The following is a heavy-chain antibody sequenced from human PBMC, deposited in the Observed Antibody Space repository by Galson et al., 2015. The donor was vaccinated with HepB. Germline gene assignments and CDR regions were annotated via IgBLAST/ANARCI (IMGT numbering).Heavy chain of an antibody. CDR1: GFTFSDVW. J-gene: IGHJ4*02. D-gene: IGHD2-21*02. V-gene: IGHV3-7*01. Sequence: SLRLSCAASGFTFSDVWMTWVRQAPGKGLEWVANMNQDGSEIHYADSVRGRVIISRDNMKNSLFLQISLLRAENTALYYCAKYGGDSLIDYWGQGILVTVST. CDR2: MNQDGSEI. CDR3: AKYGGDSLIDY.